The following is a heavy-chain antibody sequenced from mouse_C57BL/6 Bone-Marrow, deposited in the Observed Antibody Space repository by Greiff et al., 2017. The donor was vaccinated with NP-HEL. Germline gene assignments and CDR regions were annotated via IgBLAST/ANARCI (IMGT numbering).Heavy chain of an antibody. Sequence: VQLQQSGAELARPGASVKLSCKASGYTFTSYWMHWVKQRPGRGLEWIGRIDPNSGGTKYNEKFKSKATLTVDKPSSTAYMQLSSLTSEDSAVYYCARWGVVATWYWYFDVWGTGTTVTVSS. CDR1: GYTFTSYW. J-gene: IGHJ1*03. V-gene: IGHV1-72*01. CDR2: IDPNSGGT. D-gene: IGHD1-1*01. CDR3: ARWGVVATWYWYFDV.